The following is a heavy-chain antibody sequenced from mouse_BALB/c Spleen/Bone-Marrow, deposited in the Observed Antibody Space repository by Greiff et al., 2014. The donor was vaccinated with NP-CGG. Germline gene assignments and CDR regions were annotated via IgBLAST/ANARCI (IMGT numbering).Heavy chain of an antibody. CDR3: TREREGDGYYDFDY. CDR1: GFSLASYG. Sequence: LQESGPGLVAPSQSLTITCTVSGFSLASYGIHWVRQPPGKGLEWLGVIWAGGATNYNSALMSRLSISKDNSKSQVFLKMNSLQLDDTAMFYCTREREGDGYYDFDYWGQGTIFTVSS. D-gene: IGHD2-3*01. CDR2: IWAGGAT. V-gene: IGHV2-9*02. J-gene: IGHJ2*01.